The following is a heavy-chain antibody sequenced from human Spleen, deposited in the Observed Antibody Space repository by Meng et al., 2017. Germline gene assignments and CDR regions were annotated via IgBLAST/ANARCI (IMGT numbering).Heavy chain of an antibody. CDR2: IYYSGST. V-gene: IGHV4-31*03. Sequence: QVQLQESGPGLVKPSQTLSLTCTVSGDSISSGVHYWSWIRQHPGGGLEWIGYIYYSGSTNYNPSLKSRLIISVDTSNNQFSLNLSSVTAADTAVYYCARGGWSLDYWGQGTLVTVSS. CDR1: GDSISSGVHY. J-gene: IGHJ4*02. CDR3: ARGGWSLDY. D-gene: IGHD2-15*01.